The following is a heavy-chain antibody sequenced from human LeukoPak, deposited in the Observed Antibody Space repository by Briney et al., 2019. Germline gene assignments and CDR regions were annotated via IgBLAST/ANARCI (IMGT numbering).Heavy chain of an antibody. CDR2: INPNSGGT. CDR1: GYTFTGYY. Sequence: ASVKVSCTASGYTFTGYYMHWVRQAPGQGLEWMVWINPNSGGTNYAQKFQGRVTMTRDTSISTAYMELSRLRSDDTAVYYCAREVPYDSSRYYQPFDYWGQGTLVTVSS. J-gene: IGHJ4*02. D-gene: IGHD3-22*01. CDR3: AREVPYDSSRYYQPFDY. V-gene: IGHV1-2*02.